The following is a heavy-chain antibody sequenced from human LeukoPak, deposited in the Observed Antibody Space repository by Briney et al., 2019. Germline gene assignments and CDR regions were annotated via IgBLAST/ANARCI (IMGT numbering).Heavy chain of an antibody. CDR2: INPSGGST. Sequence: ASVKVSCKASGYTFTSYYMHWVRQAPGQGLEWMGIINPSGGSTSYAQKFQGRVTMTRDMSTSTDYMELSSLRAEDTAVYYCARDLFPRGDIWGQGTMVTVSS. D-gene: IGHD2-21*01. J-gene: IGHJ3*02. CDR1: GYTFTSYY. CDR3: ARDLFPRGDI. V-gene: IGHV1-46*01.